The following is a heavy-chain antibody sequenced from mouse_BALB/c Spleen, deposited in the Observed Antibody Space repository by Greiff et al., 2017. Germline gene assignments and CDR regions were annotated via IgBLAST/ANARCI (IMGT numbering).Heavy chain of an antibody. Sequence: EVQLVQSGGGLVQPKGSLKLSCAASGFTFNTYAMNWVRQAPGKGLEWVARIRSKSNNYATYYADSVKDRFTISRDDSQSMLYLQMNNLKTEDTDMYYCVRHNDYDVGFAYWGQGTLVTVSA. CDR3: VRHNDYDVGFAY. CDR2: IRSKSNNYAT. V-gene: IGHV10-1*02. J-gene: IGHJ3*01. CDR1: GFTFNTYA. D-gene: IGHD2-4*01.